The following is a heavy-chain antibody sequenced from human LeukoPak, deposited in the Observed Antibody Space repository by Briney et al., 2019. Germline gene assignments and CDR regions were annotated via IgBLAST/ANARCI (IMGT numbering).Heavy chain of an antibody. J-gene: IGHJ4*02. D-gene: IGHD3-9*01. Sequence: SETLSLTCNVPGGSISSYYWSWIRQPPGKGLEWIGYIYYSGSTNYNPSLKSRVTISVDTSKNQFSLELSSATAADTAAYYCARVPYYDILSGYAYYFDYWGQGTLVTVSS. CDR2: IYYSGST. CDR1: GGSISSYY. V-gene: IGHV4-59*08. CDR3: ARVPYYDILSGYAYYFDY.